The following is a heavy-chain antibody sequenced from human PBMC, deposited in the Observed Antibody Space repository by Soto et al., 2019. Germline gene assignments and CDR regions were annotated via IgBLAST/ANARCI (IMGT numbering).Heavy chain of an antibody. CDR2: ISYDGSNK. V-gene: IGHV3-30*18. CDR3: AKDHSGSPPMNYYGMDV. J-gene: IGHJ6*02. CDR1: GFTFSSYG. D-gene: IGHD3-10*01. Sequence: RLSCAASGFTFSSYGMHWVRQAPGKGLEWVAVISYDGSNKYYADSAKGRFTISRDNSKNTLYLQMNSLRAEDTAVYYCAKDHSGSPPMNYYGMDVWGQGTTVTVSS.